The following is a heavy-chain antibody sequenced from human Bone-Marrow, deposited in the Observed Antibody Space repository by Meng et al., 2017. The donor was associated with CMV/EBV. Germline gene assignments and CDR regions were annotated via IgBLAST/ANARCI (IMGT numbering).Heavy chain of an antibody. D-gene: IGHD3-3*01. J-gene: IGHJ5*02. CDR1: GGTFSSYA. CDR2: IIPIFGTA. CDR3: ARDPDRTIFGVVLSFDP. V-gene: IGHV1-69*05. Sequence: SVKVSCKASGGTFSSYAISWVRQAPGQGLDWMGGIIPIFGTANYAQKFQGRVTITTDESTSTAYMELSSLRSEDTAVYYCARDPDRTIFGVVLSFDPWGQGTLFTVSS.